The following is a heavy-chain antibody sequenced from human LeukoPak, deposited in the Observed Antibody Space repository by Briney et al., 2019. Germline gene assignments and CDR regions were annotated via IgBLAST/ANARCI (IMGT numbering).Heavy chain of an antibody. Sequence: GGSLRLSCAASGFTFSSYGMHWVRQAPGKGLEWVAFIWYDGSNTYYADSVKGRFTISRDNSKNTLYLQMNSLRAEDTAVYHCAKPNRGSSGSLDYWGQGTLVTVSS. CDR2: IWYDGSNT. CDR1: GFTFSSYG. CDR3: AKPNRGSSGSLDY. J-gene: IGHJ4*02. V-gene: IGHV3-30*02. D-gene: IGHD3-22*01.